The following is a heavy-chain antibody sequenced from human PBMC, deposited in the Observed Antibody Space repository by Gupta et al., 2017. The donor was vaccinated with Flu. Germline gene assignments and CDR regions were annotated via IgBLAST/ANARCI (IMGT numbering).Heavy chain of an antibody. CDR1: GGSVSSRSSY. Sequence: QLQLQESGPGLVKPSETLSLTCTVSGGSVSSRSSYWGWIRQPPGKGLEWIVSMYYSGSTYYNPSLKSRVTRSVDTSKNQFSLKLSSVTAADTAVEYGARYYSSWYNYIDYWGQGTRGTVSS. J-gene: IGHJ4*02. CDR3: ARYYSSWYNYIDY. V-gene: IGHV4-39*01. CDR2: MYYSGST. D-gene: IGHD6-13*01.